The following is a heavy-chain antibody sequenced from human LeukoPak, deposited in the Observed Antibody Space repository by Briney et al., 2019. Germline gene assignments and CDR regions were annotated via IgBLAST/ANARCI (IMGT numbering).Heavy chain of an antibody. CDR2: INHSGSA. CDR3: ARDLWRSSSWGFYYYYMDV. V-gene: IGHV4-34*01. Sequence: PSETLSLTCAVYGGSFSGYYWGWIRQPPGKGLEWVGEINHSGSANYNPSLKSRVTISVDTSKNQFSLKLSSVTAADTAVYYCARDLWRSSSWGFYYYYMDVWGKGTTVTISS. CDR1: GGSFSGYY. D-gene: IGHD6-13*01. J-gene: IGHJ6*03.